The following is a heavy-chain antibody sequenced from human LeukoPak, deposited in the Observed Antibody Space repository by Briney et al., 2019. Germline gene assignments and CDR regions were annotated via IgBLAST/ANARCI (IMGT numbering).Heavy chain of an antibody. CDR1: GFTFSSYG. Sequence: QPGGSLRLSCAASGFTFSSYGMHWVRQAPGKGLEWVAVISYDGSNKYYADSVKGRFTISRDNSKNTLYLQMNSLRAEDTAVYYCATFGYNWNLGYWGQGTLVTVSS. CDR2: ISYDGSNK. D-gene: IGHD1-20*01. CDR3: ATFGYNWNLGY. J-gene: IGHJ4*02. V-gene: IGHV3-30*03.